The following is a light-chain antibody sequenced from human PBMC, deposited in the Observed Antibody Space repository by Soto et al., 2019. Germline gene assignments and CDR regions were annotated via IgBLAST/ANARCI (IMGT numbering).Light chain of an antibody. Sequence: EIVMTQSPATLSVSPGERATLSCRASQSVSSNLAWYQQKPGQAPRLLIYDASTRATGIPARFSGSGSGTGFTLTISTLQSEDFAVYYCQQYNSWPPYTFGQGTKLEI. CDR1: QSVSSN. CDR3: QQYNSWPPYT. J-gene: IGKJ2*01. V-gene: IGKV3-15*01. CDR2: DAS.